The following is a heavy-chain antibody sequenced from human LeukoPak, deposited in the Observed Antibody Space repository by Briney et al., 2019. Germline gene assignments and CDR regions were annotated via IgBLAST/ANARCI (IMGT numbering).Heavy chain of an antibody. J-gene: IGHJ5*02. D-gene: IGHD6-19*01. Sequence: PSETLSLTCTVSGYSISSGYYWGWIRQPPGKGLEWIGSIYHSGGTYYNPSLKSRVTISVDTSKNQFSLKLSSVTAADTAVYYCASGIAVAVSEFDPWGQGTLVTVSS. CDR1: GYSISSGYY. CDR3: ASGIAVAVSEFDP. V-gene: IGHV4-38-2*02. CDR2: IYHSGGT.